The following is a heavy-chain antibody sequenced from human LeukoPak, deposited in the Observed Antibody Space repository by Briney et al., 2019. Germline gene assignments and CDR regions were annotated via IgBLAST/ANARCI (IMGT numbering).Heavy chain of an antibody. D-gene: IGHD3-10*01. CDR3: ARDLRWFGEFHGS. Sequence: GGSLRHSPAASGFTFSSYWMHWVRQAPGKGLVWVTRIKIDGSSTSYAECVKGRLTIATDNAKNTLYLRMNSLRAEDTAVYDCARDLRWFGEFHGSWGQGSLVTVSS. J-gene: IGHJ5*02. V-gene: IGHV3-74*01. CDR2: IKIDGSST. CDR1: GFTFSSYW.